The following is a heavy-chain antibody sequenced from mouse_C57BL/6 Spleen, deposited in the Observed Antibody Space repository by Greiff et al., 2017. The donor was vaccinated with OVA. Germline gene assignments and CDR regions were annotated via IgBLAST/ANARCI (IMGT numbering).Heavy chain of an antibody. CDR2: ISNGGGST. CDR1: GFTFSDYY. D-gene: IGHD1-1*01. Sequence: EVHLVESGGGLVQPGGSLKLSCAASGFTFSDYYMYWVRQTPEKRLEWVAYISNGGGSTYYPDTVKGRFTISRDNAKNTLYLQMSRLKSEDTAMYYCARHRNYYGSSYGYFDVWGTGTTVTVSS. CDR3: ARHRNYYGSSYGYFDV. J-gene: IGHJ1*03. V-gene: IGHV5-12*01.